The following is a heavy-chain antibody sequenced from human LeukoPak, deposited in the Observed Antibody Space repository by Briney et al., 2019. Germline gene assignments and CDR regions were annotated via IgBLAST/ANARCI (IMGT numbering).Heavy chain of an antibody. CDR2: INSDGSST. Sequence: GGSLRLSCAASGFTFSSYWMHWVRQAPGKGLVWVSRINSDGSSTSYADSVKGRFTISRDNAKNTLYLQMNSLRAEDTAVYYCARAYCDFWSGYYGEPYYFDHWGQGTLVTVAS. CDR3: ARAYCDFWSGYYGEPYYFDH. J-gene: IGHJ4*02. D-gene: IGHD3-3*01. V-gene: IGHV3-74*01. CDR1: GFTFSSYW.